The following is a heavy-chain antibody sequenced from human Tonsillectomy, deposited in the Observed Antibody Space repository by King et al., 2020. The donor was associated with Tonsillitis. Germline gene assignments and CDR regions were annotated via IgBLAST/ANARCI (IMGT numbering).Heavy chain of an antibody. CDR3: ARDGYCGSTSCYTGAFDI. J-gene: IGHJ3*02. Sequence: VQLVESGGGLVQPGGSLRLSCAASGFTFSSYAMSWVRQAPGKGLEWVSAISGSGGSTYYADSVKGRFTISRDNSKNTLYVQMNSLRAEDTAVYYCARDGYCGSTSCYTGAFDIWGQGTMVTVSS. V-gene: IGHV3-23*04. CDR1: GFTFSSYA. CDR2: ISGSGGST. D-gene: IGHD2-2*02.